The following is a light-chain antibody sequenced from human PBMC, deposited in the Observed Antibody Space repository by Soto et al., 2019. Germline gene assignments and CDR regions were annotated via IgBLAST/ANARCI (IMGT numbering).Light chain of an antibody. CDR1: SSDVGGYNY. J-gene: IGLJ3*02. CDR2: DVS. CDR3: YSYAGTYTLV. V-gene: IGLV2-11*01. Sequence: QSALTQPRSVSGSPGQSVTISCTGTSSDVGGYNYVSWYQQHPGKVPKLMIYDVSQRPSGVPDRFSGSKSGNTASLTISGLQAEDEADYYCYSYAGTYTLVFGGGPKLTVL.